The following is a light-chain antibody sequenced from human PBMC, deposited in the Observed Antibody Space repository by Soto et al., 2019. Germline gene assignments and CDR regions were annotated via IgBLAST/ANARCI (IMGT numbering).Light chain of an antibody. J-gene: IGLJ1*01. CDR3: SSYTSSRTLYV. Sequence: QSVLTQPASVSGSPGQSITISCTGTSSDVGGYNSVSWYQQHPGTAPKLMIYEVSNRPSGVSNRFSGSKSGNTASLTISGLQAEDEADYYCSSYTSSRTLYVFGTGTKVTVL. CDR1: SSDVGGYNS. CDR2: EVS. V-gene: IGLV2-14*01.